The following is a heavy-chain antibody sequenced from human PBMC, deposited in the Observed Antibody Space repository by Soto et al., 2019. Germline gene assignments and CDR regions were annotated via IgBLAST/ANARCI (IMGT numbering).Heavy chain of an antibody. CDR3: AKGSYYDSSGYSH. V-gene: IGHV5-51*01. CDR1: AYSFTSNW. D-gene: IGHD3-22*01. J-gene: IGHJ4*02. Sequence: PGESLKISCKGSAYSFTSNWIGWVRQMPGKGLEWMGIIYPGDSDTRYSPSFQGQVTISADKSISTAYLQMNSLRAEDTAVYYCAKGSYYDSSGYSHWGQGTLVTVSS. CDR2: IYPGDSDT.